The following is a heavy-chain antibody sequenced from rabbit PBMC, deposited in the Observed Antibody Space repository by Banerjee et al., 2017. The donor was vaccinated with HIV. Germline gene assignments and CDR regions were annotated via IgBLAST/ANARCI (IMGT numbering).Heavy chain of an antibody. CDR2: IYAGKGST. CDR1: GFDFSSYY. V-gene: IGHV1S7*01. Sequence: QSLVESGGGLVQPGGSLKLSCKASGFDFSSYYMSWVRQAPGKGLEWIGIIYAGKGSTDYASWVNGRFTISSDNAQNTVDLQMNSLTAADTATYFCARATSSPYLWGPGTLVTVS. D-gene: IGHD1-1*01. J-gene: IGHJ4*01. CDR3: ARATSSPYL.